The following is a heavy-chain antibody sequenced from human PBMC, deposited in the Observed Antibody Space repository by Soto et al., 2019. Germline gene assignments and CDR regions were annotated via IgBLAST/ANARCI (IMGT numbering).Heavy chain of an antibody. Sequence: SETLSLTCAVYGGSFSGYYWSWIRQPPGKGLEWIGEINHSGSTNYNPSLKSRVTISVDTSKNQFSLKLGPVTAADTAVYYCARPPSGYCSSTSCYGGGYYYYMDVWGKGTTVTVSS. V-gene: IGHV4-34*01. J-gene: IGHJ6*03. CDR1: GGSFSGYY. D-gene: IGHD2-2*01. CDR2: INHSGST. CDR3: ARPPSGYCSSTSCYGGGYYYYMDV.